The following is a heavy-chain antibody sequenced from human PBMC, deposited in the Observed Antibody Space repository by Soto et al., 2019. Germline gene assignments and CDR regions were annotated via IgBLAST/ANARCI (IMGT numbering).Heavy chain of an antibody. Sequence: GASVKVSCTASGYTFTIYYMHWVRQAPGQGLEWMGIINPSGGSTSYTQKFQGRVTMTRDTSTSAVYMELSSLRSEDTAVYYCARDRTRYNWNYDPYYFDYWGQGTLVTVSS. CDR3: ARDRTRYNWNYDPYYFDY. CDR1: GYTFTIYY. CDR2: INPSGGST. J-gene: IGHJ4*02. D-gene: IGHD1-7*01. V-gene: IGHV1-46*03.